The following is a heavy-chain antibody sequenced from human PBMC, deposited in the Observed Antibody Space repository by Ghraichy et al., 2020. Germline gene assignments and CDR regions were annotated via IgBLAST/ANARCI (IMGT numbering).Heavy chain of an antibody. Sequence: GGSLRLSCEASGFIFSSYAMTWVRQAPGKGLEWVSGITGVVGHTYYAESVKGRFAISRDISKDTLYLQMDSLRPEDTAVYYCAKEDATTRALGDFCAYGDWGQGTLVTVSS. CDR3: AKEDATTRALGDFCAYGD. V-gene: IGHV3-23*01. CDR2: ITGVVGHT. CDR1: GFIFSSYA. J-gene: IGHJ4*02. D-gene: IGHD2/OR15-2a*01.